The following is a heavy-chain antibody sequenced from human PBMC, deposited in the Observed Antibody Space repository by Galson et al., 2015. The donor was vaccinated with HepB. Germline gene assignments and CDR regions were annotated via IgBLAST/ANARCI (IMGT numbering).Heavy chain of an antibody. CDR3: ARAAPMVRGVTPLGY. J-gene: IGHJ4*02. CDR2: IYSGGST. CDR1: GFTVSSNY. V-gene: IGHV3-66*02. D-gene: IGHD3-10*01. Sequence: SLRLSCAASGFTVSSNYMSWVRQAPGKGLEWVSVIYSGGSTYYADSVKGRFTISRDNSKNTLYLQMNSLRAEDTAVYYCARAAPMVRGVTPLGYWGQGTLVTVSS.